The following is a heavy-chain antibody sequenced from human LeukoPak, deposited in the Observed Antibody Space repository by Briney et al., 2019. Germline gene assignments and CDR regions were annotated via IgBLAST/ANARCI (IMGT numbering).Heavy chain of an antibody. Sequence: PGGSLRLSCAASGFTFSSYAMSWVRQAPGKGLEWVANIKQDGSEKYYVDSVKGRFTISRDNAKNSLYLQTNSLRAEDTAVYYCARCRSGNTKWFDPWGQGTMVTVSS. J-gene: IGHJ5*01. CDR2: IKQDGSEK. CDR3: ARCRSGNTKWFDP. D-gene: IGHD1-1*01. V-gene: IGHV3-7*03. CDR1: GFTFSSYA.